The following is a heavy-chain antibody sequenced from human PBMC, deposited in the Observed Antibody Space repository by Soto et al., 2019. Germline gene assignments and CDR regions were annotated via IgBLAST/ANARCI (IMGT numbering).Heavy chain of an antibody. V-gene: IGHV4-39*01. CDR3: ERHNGYYDFWTGYYIGYGMDV. Sequence: SETLSLACTLSVFSIVSIIDDWGWIREPPWNGLEGIVSIYYSGSTYYNPSLKSRVTISVDTSKNQFSLKLSSVTAADTAVYYCERHNGYYDFWTGYYIGYGMDVWGQRTTVTVSS. J-gene: IGHJ6*02. D-gene: IGHD3-3*01. CDR1: VFSIVSIIDD. CDR2: IYYSGST.